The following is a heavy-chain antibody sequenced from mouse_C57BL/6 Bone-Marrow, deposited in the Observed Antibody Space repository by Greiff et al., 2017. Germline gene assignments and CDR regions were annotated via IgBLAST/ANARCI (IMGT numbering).Heavy chain of an antibody. D-gene: IGHD5-1*01. CDR1: GFTFSDYG. CDR2: ISSGSSTI. Sequence: EVQGVESGGGLVKPGGSLKLSCAASGFTFSDYGMHSVRQAPEKGLEWVAYISSGSSTIYYADTVKGRFTISRDNAKNTLFLQMTSLRSEDTAMYYCARDEYLFDYRGQGTTLTVSS. V-gene: IGHV5-17*01. J-gene: IGHJ2*01. CDR3: ARDEYLFDY.